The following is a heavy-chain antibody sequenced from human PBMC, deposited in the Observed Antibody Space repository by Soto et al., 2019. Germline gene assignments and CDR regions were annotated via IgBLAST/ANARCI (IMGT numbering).Heavy chain of an antibody. CDR3: TKDRVPDGIYSFDY. D-gene: IGHD2-15*01. Sequence: WGSLRLSCAASGFSVSIYFVTLVRQAPGKGLEWVSFIDLSGTTTYYRDSVKGRFTIFKDKSMNTVYLQMNSLTVEDAAVYYCTKDRVPDGIYSFDYWGQGALVTVSS. CDR1: GFSVSIYF. J-gene: IGHJ4*02. V-gene: IGHV3-23*03. CDR2: IDLSGTTT.